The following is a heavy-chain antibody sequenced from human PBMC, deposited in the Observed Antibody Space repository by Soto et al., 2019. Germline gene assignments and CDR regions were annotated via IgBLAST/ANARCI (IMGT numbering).Heavy chain of an antibody. J-gene: IGHJ4*02. V-gene: IGHV3-23*01. D-gene: IGHD6-13*01. CDR3: AKDLTRYSSSWSDLRFYFDY. CDR1: GFTFSSYA. Sequence: GGSLRLSCAASGFTFSSYAMSWVRQAPGKGPEWVSAISGSGGSTYYADSVKGRFTISRDNSKNTLYLQMNSLRAEDTAVYYCAKDLTRYSSSWSDLRFYFDYWGPGTLVTVSS. CDR2: ISGSGGST.